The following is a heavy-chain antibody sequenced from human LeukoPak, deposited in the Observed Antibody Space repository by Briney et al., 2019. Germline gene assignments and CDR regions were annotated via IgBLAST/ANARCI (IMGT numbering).Heavy chain of an antibody. Sequence: PSETLSLTCTVSGGSISTYYWSWIRQPPGKGLEWIGYIYYSGSTNYNPSLKSRVTISVDTSKNQFSLKLSSVTAADTAVYYCARVRGGYDFWSGYYNYYYYYMDVWGKGTTVTVSS. CDR3: ARVRGGYDFWSGYYNYYYYYMDV. V-gene: IGHV4-59*01. CDR1: GGSISTYY. J-gene: IGHJ6*03. D-gene: IGHD3-3*01. CDR2: IYYSGST.